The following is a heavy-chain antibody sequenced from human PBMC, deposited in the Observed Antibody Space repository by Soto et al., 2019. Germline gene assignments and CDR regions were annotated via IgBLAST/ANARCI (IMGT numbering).Heavy chain of an antibody. CDR3: AGDIRTGSYRFDY. D-gene: IGHD1-26*01. V-gene: IGHV4-4*08. CDR1: GGSISNYY. Sequence: QVQLQESGPGLVKPSETLSLTCTVSGGSISNYYWSWIRQPPGKGLEWIGYIYPSGSTIYNPSLTSRVTIALDTSKNQFALKVTSVTAADAAVYYCAGDIRTGSYRFDYWGQGTLVTVSS. CDR2: IYPSGST. J-gene: IGHJ4*02.